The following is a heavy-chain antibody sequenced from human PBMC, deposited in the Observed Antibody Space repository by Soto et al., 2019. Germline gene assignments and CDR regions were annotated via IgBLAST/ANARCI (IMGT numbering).Heavy chain of an antibody. Sequence: ASVKVSCKVSGYTLTELSMHWVRQAPGKGLEWMGGLDPEDGETIYAQKFQGRVTMTEDTSTDTAYMELSSLRSEDTAVYYCATYLAVAGTRGFDYWGQGTLVTVSS. CDR3: ATYLAVAGTRGFDY. CDR2: LDPEDGET. D-gene: IGHD6-19*01. V-gene: IGHV1-24*01. CDR1: GYTLTELS. J-gene: IGHJ4*02.